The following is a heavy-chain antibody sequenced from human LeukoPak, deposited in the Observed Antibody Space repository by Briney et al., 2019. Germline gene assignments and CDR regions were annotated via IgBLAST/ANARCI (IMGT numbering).Heavy chain of an antibody. Sequence: QPGGSLRLSCGASGFTFSSYDMTWVRQAPGKGLEWVSFISGSGGTTYYADSVKGRFTISRDNSKNTLSLQMNSLRAEDTAIYYCAKAAGYCSGGTCLDHWGQGTLVTVSS. V-gene: IGHV3-23*01. J-gene: IGHJ4*02. CDR3: AKAAGYCSGGTCLDH. CDR2: ISGSGGTT. CDR1: GFTFSSYD. D-gene: IGHD2-15*01.